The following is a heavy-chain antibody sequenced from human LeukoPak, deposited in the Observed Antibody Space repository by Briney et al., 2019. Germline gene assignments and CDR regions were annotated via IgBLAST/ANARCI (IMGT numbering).Heavy chain of an antibody. V-gene: IGHV1-46*01. CDR3: ARSSGYYSSLFYMHV. CDR2: INPSGDPT. D-gene: IGHD3-22*01. Sequence: ASVKVSCKASGYTFTSYYMHWVRQAPGQGLEWMGIINPSGDPTTYAQKFQGRVTMTSDMSTSTVYMELSSLRSEDTAVYYCARSSGYYSSLFYMHVWGKGTTVTVSS. CDR1: GYTFTSYY. J-gene: IGHJ6*03.